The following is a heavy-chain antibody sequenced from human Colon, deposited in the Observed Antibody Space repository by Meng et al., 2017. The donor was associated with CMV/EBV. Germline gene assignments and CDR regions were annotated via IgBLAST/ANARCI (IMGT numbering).Heavy chain of an antibody. CDR3: ARGSLAHYYYGMDV. Sequence: SETLSLTCTVSGGSITSTSHYWAWIRQPPGKGLEWIGSIYYSGNTFYNPSLGSRVTMSMDTSKNQFSLKLSSVTAADTAVYYCARGSLAHYYYGMDVWGQGTTVTVSS. J-gene: IGHJ6*02. CDR2: IYYSGNT. V-gene: IGHV4-39*07. CDR1: GGSITSTSHY.